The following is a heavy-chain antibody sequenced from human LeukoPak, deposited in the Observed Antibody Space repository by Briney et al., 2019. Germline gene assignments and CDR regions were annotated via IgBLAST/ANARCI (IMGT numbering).Heavy chain of an antibody. CDR3: ARRYSGSYFN. V-gene: IGHV4-61*02. Sequence: SETLSPTCTVSGGSITSGSSFWTWIRQPAGKGLEWIGRIYTGGSTNYNPSLKSRVTISVDTSKNQFSLKLSSVTAADTAVYYCARRYSGSYFNWGQGTLVTVSS. CDR1: GGSITSGSSF. D-gene: IGHD1-26*01. J-gene: IGHJ4*02. CDR2: IYTGGST.